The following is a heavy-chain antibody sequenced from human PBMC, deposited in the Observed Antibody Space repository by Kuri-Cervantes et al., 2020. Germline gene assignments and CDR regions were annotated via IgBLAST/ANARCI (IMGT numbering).Heavy chain of an antibody. J-gene: IGHJ4*02. CDR2: ISSSGSTI. CDR3: TSFPRGYSGHDSNPPSSL. Sequence: GGSLRLSCAASGFTFSSYEMNWVRQAPGKGLEWVSHISSSGSTIFYADSVKGRFTISRDNAKNSLYLQMNSLRAEDTAIYYCTSFPRGYSGHDSNPPSSLWGQGTLVTVSS. V-gene: IGHV3-48*03. CDR1: GFTFSSYE. D-gene: IGHD5-12*01.